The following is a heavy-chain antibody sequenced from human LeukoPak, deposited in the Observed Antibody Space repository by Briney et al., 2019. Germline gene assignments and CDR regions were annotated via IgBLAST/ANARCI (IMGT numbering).Heavy chain of an antibody. CDR1: GFTFSSYA. V-gene: IGHV3-23*01. CDR2: ISGSGGNT. J-gene: IGHJ4*02. D-gene: IGHD1-26*01. CDR3: AKGIVGATRKINFFDY. Sequence: GGSLRLSCAASGFTFSSYAMSWVRQAPGKGLEWVSAISGSGGNTYYADSVKGRFTISRDNSKNTLYLQMNSLRAEDTAVYYCAKGIVGATRKINFFDYWGQGTLVTVSS.